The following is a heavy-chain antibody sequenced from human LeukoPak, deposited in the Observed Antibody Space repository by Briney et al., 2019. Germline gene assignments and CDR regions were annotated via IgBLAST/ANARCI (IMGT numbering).Heavy chain of an antibody. J-gene: IGHJ4*02. CDR1: GFTFSSYA. V-gene: IGHV3-23*01. Sequence: GGSLRFYSSASGFTFSSYAMSWVRPAPGHGLEWGSVISGSGGSTYYADSVKGRFTISRDNSKNTLYLQMNSLRAEDTAVYYCAKGSSSSSRYYFDYWGQGTLVTVSS. CDR2: ISGSGGST. CDR3: AKGSSSSSRYYFDY. D-gene: IGHD6-6*01.